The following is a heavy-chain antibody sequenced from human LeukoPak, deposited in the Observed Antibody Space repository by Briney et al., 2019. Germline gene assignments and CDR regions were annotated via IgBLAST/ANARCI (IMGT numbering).Heavy chain of an antibody. V-gene: IGHV5-51*01. Sequence: GESLQISCKASGYSFTTYWIGWVRQMPGKGLEWMGIIYPGDSDTRYSPSLQGHVSISADKSISTAYLQWSSLKASDTAMYYCATLYYDFWSGYWGAFDIWGQGTMVTVSS. CDR3: ATLYYDFWSGYWGAFDI. CDR1: GYSFTTYW. D-gene: IGHD3-3*01. CDR2: IYPGDSDT. J-gene: IGHJ3*02.